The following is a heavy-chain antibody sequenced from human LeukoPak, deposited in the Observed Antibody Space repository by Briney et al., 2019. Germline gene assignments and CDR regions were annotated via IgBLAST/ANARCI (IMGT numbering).Heavy chain of an antibody. J-gene: IGHJ4*02. CDR1: GYTFTSYA. CDR3: ARVKWRYSSSWYEDGVLDY. D-gene: IGHD6-13*01. Sequence: ASVKVSCTASGYTFTSYAMHWVRQAPGQRLEWMGWINAGNGNTKYSQKFQGRVTITRDTSASTAYMELSSLRSEDTAVYYCARVKWRYSSSWYEDGVLDYWGQGTLVTVSS. V-gene: IGHV1-3*01. CDR2: INAGNGNT.